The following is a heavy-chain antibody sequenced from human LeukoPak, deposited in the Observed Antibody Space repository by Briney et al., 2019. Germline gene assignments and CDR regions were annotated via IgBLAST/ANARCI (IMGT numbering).Heavy chain of an antibody. V-gene: IGHV3-21*01. D-gene: IGHD3-22*01. CDR3: ARGINDRAGDY. Sequence: GGSLRLSCAASGFTFSSYSMNWVHQAPGKGLEWVSSISSSSSYIYYADSVKGRFTISRDNAKNSLYLQMNSLRAEDTAVYYCARGINDRAGDYWGQGTLVTVSS. J-gene: IGHJ4*02. CDR1: GFTFSSYS. CDR2: ISSSSSYI.